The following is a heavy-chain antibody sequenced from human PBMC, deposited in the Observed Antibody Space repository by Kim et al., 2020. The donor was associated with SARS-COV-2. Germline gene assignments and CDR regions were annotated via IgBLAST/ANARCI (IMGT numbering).Heavy chain of an antibody. Sequence: SETLSLTCTVSGGSISSYYWSWIRQPPGKGLEWIGCIYYTGSTTYNPSLKSRVTISVDTSNNQFSLKVSSVTAADTAVYYCARASSWTGGSGGVDVWGQGTTVTVSS. D-gene: IGHD6-13*01. CDR3: ARASSWTGGSGGVDV. CDR1: GGSISSYY. CDR2: IYYTGST. V-gene: IGHV4-59*01. J-gene: IGHJ6*02.